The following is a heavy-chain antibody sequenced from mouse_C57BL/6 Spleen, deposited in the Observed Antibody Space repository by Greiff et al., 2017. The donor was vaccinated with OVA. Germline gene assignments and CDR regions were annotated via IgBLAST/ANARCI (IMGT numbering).Heavy chain of an antibody. Sequence: VQLQQSGPELVKPGASVKIPCKASGYTFTDYNMAWVKQSHGKSLEWIGDINPNNGGTIYNQKFKGKATLTVEKSSSTAYMELRSLTSEDTAVYYCAREAGLRRYFDVWGTGTTVTVSS. CDR2: INPNNGGT. J-gene: IGHJ1*03. V-gene: IGHV1-18*01. CDR3: AREAGLRRYFDV. CDR1: GYTFTDYN. D-gene: IGHD2-4*01.